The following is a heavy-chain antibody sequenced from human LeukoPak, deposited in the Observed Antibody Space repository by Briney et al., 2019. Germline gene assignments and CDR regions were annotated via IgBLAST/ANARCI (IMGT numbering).Heavy chain of an antibody. CDR2: IYTSGST. CDR3: ARGGYCSGGSCYADAFDI. D-gene: IGHD2-15*01. J-gene: IGHJ3*02. CDR1: GGSISSYY. Sequence: SETLSPTCTVSGGSISSYYWSWIRQPAGKGLESIGRIYTSGSTNYNPSPKSRVTMSVDTSKNQFSLKLSSVTAADTAVYYCARGGYCSGGSCYADAFDIWGQGTRVTVSS. V-gene: IGHV4-4*07.